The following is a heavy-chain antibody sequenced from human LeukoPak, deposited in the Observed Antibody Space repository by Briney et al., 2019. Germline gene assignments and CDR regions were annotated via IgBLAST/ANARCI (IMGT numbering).Heavy chain of an antibody. Sequence: GGSLRLSCAASGFTFSNHWMNWVRQAPGKGLEWVANMKEDGSERNYVGSEKGRFTISSDNAKNSLYLQMNSLRAEDTAMYYCVRGKYYDSSGYYFGDWGQGTLVTVSS. CDR1: GFTFSNHW. CDR2: MKEDGSER. V-gene: IGHV3-7*04. J-gene: IGHJ4*02. CDR3: VRGKYYDSSGYYFGD. D-gene: IGHD3-22*01.